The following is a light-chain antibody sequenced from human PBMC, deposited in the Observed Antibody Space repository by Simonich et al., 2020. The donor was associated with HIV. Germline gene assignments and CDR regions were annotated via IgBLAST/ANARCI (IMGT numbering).Light chain of an antibody. CDR2: EGN. J-gene: IGLJ3*02. CDR3: CSYAGGSTWV. Sequence: QSALTQPASVSGSPGHSITISCTGTSSNVGNYNLVSWYQQNPAKAPKLMIYEGNKGPSGVSYRFSGSKSGNTASLTISGLQAEDEADYYCCSYAGGSTWVFGGGTKLTVL. V-gene: IGLV2-23*01. CDR1: SSNVGNYNL.